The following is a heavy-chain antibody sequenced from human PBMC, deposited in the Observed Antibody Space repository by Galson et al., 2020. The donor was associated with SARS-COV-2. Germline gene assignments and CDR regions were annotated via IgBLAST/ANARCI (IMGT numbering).Heavy chain of an antibody. CDR3: ARRYVSGLSPYWYLDV. CDR2: VYQSGAT. D-gene: IGHD3-16*01. J-gene: IGHJ2*01. Sequence: TLSLTCSVSGGSITSGGYSWTWIRQSPGKGLEWIGYVYQSGATHYNPSLKSRLTISMDRSKNQLSLKLTSVTAADTAVYYCARRYVSGLSPYWYLDVWGRGTLVTVSS. V-gene: IGHV4-30-2*06. CDR1: GGSITSGGYS.